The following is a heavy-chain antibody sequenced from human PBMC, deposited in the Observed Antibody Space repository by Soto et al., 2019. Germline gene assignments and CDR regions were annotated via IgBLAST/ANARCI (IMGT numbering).Heavy chain of an antibody. Sequence: QVQLVESGGGVVQPGRSLRLSCAASGFTFSSYGMHWVRQAPGKGLEWVAVIWYDGSNKYYADSVKGRFTISRDNSKNTLYLQMNSLIAEDTAVYYCASGLAGGMDVWGQGTTVTVSS. J-gene: IGHJ6*02. CDR1: GFTFSSYG. CDR2: IWYDGSNK. V-gene: IGHV3-33*01. D-gene: IGHD5-12*01. CDR3: ASGLAGGMDV.